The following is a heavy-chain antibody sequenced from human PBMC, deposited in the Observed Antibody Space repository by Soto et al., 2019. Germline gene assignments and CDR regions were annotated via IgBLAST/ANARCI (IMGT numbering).Heavy chain of an antibody. V-gene: IGHV1-69*13. CDR3: ARGSAATPVPLFIGQDYYYYGLAV. Sequence: SVKVSCKXSGGTFSSYAISWVRQAPGQGLEWMGGVIPIFATANYAEKFQDRVTITADESTSTAYMDLSSLRSEDTAIYFCARGSAATPVPLFIGQDYYYYGLAVWGQGTTVTVSS. J-gene: IGHJ6*02. CDR1: GGTFSSYA. D-gene: IGHD6-13*01. CDR2: VIPIFATA.